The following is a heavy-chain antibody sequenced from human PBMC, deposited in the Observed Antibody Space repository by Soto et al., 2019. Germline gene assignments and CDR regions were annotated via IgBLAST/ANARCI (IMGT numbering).Heavy chain of an antibody. CDR3: AHSGRHCSGTHCYHYFDS. CDR2: IFWDDDK. D-gene: IGHD2-2*01. Sequence: QITLMESGPPLVKPTQTLTLTCTFSGFSLSTSGVGVGWIRQPPGKALECLAVIFWDDDKRYSPSLQSRLTITKDTSRNQVVLTMSNMDPVDTATYSCAHSGRHCSGTHCYHYFDSWGQGTLLTVSS. CDR1: GFSLSTSGVG. J-gene: IGHJ4*02. V-gene: IGHV2-5*02.